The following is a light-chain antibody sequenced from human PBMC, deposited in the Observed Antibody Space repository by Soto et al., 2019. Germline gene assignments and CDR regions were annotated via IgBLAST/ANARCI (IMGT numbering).Light chain of an antibody. J-gene: IGKJ1*01. CDR1: QSLVYSDGNTY. CDR2: QIS. CDR3: VQFSHFPRT. Sequence: DVVMTQTPLSSHVTLGQPASISCRSSQSLVYSDGNTYLSWLQQRPGQPPRLLIYQISHRFSGGPDRFSVSGAGTDFTLKISRVEPEDVGRYFGVQFSHFPRTCGQETKVEIK. V-gene: IGKV2-24*01.